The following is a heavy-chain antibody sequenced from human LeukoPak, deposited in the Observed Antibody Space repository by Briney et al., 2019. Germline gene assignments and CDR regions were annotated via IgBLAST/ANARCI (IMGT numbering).Heavy chain of an antibody. D-gene: IGHD3-22*01. J-gene: IGHJ2*01. CDR3: ARGLRSYDSSGHYYGWYFDL. V-gene: IGHV4-59*01. CDR1: GGSISSYY. Sequence: SETLSLTCTVSGGSISSYYWSWIRQPPGKGLEWIGYIYYSGSTNYNPSLKSRVTISVDTSKNQFSLKLSSVTAADTAAYYCARGLRSYDSSGHYYGWYFDLWGRGTLVTVSS. CDR2: IYYSGST.